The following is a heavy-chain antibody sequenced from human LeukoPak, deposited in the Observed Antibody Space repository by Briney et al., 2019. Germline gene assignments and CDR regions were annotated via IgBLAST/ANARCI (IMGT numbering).Heavy chain of an antibody. CDR1: GGTFSSYA. Sequence: SVKVSCKASGGTFSSYAISWVRQAPGQGLEWMGGIIPIFGTANYAQKFQGRVTITADESTSTAYMELSSLRSEDTAVYYCARVNCSSTSCRSKFLDYWGQGTLVTVSS. D-gene: IGHD2-2*01. V-gene: IGHV1-69*13. CDR2: IIPIFGTA. CDR3: ARVNCSSTSCRSKFLDY. J-gene: IGHJ4*02.